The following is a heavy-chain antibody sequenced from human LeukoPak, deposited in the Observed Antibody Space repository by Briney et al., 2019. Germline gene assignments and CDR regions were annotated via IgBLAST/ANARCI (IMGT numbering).Heavy chain of an antibody. J-gene: IGHJ4*02. Sequence: SETLSLTCAVYGGSFSAYQWNWIRQPPGKGLEWIGEINHSGITNYNPSLKSRVTISVDTSKNQFSLKLTSVTAADTAVYYYDREAAVAKRGDYFDYWGQGTMVTVSS. CDR1: GGSFSAYQ. D-gene: IGHD6-19*01. CDR2: INHSGIT. V-gene: IGHV4-34*01. CDR3: DREAAVAKRGDYFDY.